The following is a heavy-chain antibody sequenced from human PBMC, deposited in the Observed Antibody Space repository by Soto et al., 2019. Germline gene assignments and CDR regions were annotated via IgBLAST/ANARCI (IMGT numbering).Heavy chain of an antibody. V-gene: IGHV3-74*01. Sequence: GGSLRLSCEASGFTFSSYLVHLVREAPGKGLVWVSRINSDGSSTSYADSVKGRFTISRDNAKNTLYLQMNSLRAEDTAVYYCARDKYCSSTSCYASNWFDPWGQGT. CDR1: GFTFSSYL. D-gene: IGHD2-2*01. CDR2: INSDGSST. J-gene: IGHJ5*02. CDR3: ARDKYCSSTSCYASNWFDP.